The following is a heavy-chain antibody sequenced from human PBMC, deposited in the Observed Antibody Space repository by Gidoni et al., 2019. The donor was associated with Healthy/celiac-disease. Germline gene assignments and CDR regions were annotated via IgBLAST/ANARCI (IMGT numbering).Heavy chain of an antibody. CDR2: ISSSGSTI. J-gene: IGHJ3*02. D-gene: IGHD3-10*01. CDR3: AAGGGFFDDAFDI. V-gene: IGHV3-48*03. CDR1: GFPFSSYE. Sequence: EVQLVESGGGLVQPGGSLRLSCAASGFPFSSYEMNWVRQAQGKGLGWVSNISSSGSTIYYADSVKGRFTISRDNAKNSLYLQMNSLRAEDTAVYYCAAGGGFFDDAFDIWGQGTMVTVSS.